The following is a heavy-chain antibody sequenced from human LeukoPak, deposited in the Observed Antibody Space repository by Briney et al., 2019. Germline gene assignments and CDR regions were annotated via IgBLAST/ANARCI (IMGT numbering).Heavy chain of an antibody. D-gene: IGHD7-27*01. Sequence: GGSLRLSCAASGFTFSISAMTWVRQAPGKGLEWVSYISSSTSRIYYADSVKGRFTISRDSARRSLFLQMNSLRDEDTAVYYCARDIHWAFDYWGQGTLVTVSS. V-gene: IGHV3-48*02. CDR3: ARDIHWAFDY. J-gene: IGHJ4*02. CDR2: ISSSTSRI. CDR1: GFTFSISA.